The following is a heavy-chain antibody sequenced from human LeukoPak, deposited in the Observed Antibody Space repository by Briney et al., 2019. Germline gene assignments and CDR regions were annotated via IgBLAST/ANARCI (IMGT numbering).Heavy chain of an antibody. V-gene: IGHV4-34*01. J-gene: IGHJ5*02. D-gene: IGHD4-11*01. CDR1: GGSFSGYY. CDR3: ATKTTVMFESWFDP. Sequence: SETLSLTCAVYGGSFSGYYWSWIRQPPGKGLEWIGEINHSGSTNYNPSLKSRVTISVDTSKNQFSLKLSSVTAADTAVYYCATKTTVMFESWFDPWGQGTLVTVSS. CDR2: INHSGST.